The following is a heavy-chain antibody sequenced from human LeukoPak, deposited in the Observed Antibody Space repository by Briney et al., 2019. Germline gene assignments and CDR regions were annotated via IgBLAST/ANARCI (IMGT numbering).Heavy chain of an antibody. V-gene: IGHV4-39*01. CDR3: ARSSGAAGPTHNWFDP. J-gene: IGHJ5*02. D-gene: IGHD6-13*01. Sequence: SETLSLTCSVSGGSLTYTPHYWGWIRQPPGKGLEWIGSIHYSGDTYYKPSLRSRVTISVDTSKNQFSLKVTSVTAADTAVYYCARSSGAAGPTHNWFDPWGQGTLVTVPS. CDR2: IHYSGDT. CDR1: GGSLTYTPHY.